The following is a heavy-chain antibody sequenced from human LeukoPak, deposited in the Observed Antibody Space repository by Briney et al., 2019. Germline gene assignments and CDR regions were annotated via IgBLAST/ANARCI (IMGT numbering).Heavy chain of an antibody. V-gene: IGHV1-69*13. CDR2: IIPIFGTA. D-gene: IGHD3-22*01. J-gene: IGHJ4*02. Sequence: SVKVSCKASGGTFSSYAISWVRQAPGQGLEWMGGIIPIFGTANYAQKFQGRVTITADESTSTAYMELSSLGSEDTAVYYCARGLYYYDSSGYYPFDYWGQGTLVTVSS. CDR3: ARGLYYYDSSGYYPFDY. CDR1: GGTFSSYA.